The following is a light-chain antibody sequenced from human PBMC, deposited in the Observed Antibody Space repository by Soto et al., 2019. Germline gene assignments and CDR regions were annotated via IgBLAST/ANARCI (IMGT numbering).Light chain of an antibody. V-gene: IGLV2-14*03. Sequence: QSALTQPASVSGSPGQSITISCAGTSSDLGAYKYVSWYQQHPDKAPKLILYEVSRRPSGVSNRFSASKSAFTASLTISGLQAEDEAHYYCSSYTTSYFYVFGPGTKLTVL. J-gene: IGLJ1*01. CDR2: EVS. CDR3: SSYTTSYFYV. CDR1: SSDLGAYKY.